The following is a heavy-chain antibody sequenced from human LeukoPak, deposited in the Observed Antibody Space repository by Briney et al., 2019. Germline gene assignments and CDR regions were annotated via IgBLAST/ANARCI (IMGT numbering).Heavy chain of an antibody. D-gene: IGHD1-1*01. J-gene: IGHJ4*02. Sequence: SETLSLTCTVSGDSVSIYYWSWIRQPPGKGLEWVGYIYYRGNTNYNPSLKSRVTMAVDTSKNQFSLKVSSVTAADTAVYYCARAGNNWSFDYWGQGTLVTVSS. V-gene: IGHV4-59*02. CDR2: IYYRGNT. CDR1: GDSVSIYY. CDR3: ARAGNNWSFDY.